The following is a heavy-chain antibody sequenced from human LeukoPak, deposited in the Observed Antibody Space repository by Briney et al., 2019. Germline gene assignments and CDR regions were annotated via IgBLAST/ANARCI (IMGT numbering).Heavy chain of an antibody. V-gene: IGHV4-30-2*01. CDR2: IYDSGRA. CDR1: GGSISSEGYS. CDR3: TSFRGYGHLDI. J-gene: IGHJ4*02. D-gene: IGHD5-12*01. Sequence: PSQTLSLTCPVSGGSISSEGYSWSWIRQPPGKGLEWIGYIYDSGRAFYNASLRSRVTLSVDRSKNQFSLNLHSVTAADTAVYYCTSFRGYGHLDIWGQGALVTVSS.